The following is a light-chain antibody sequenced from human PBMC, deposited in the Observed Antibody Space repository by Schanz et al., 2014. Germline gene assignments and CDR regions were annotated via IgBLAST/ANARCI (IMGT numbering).Light chain of an antibody. V-gene: IGLV2-14*03. J-gene: IGLJ2*01. CDR1: SSDVGTYNY. Sequence: QSALTQPASVSGSPGQSITISCTGTSSDVGTYNYVSWYQHHPGKAPKLMIYDVSDRPSGVSNRFSGSKSGNTASLTISGLQTEDEADYYCQSYDTRLGGVLFGGGTKLTVL. CDR3: QSYDTRLGGVL. CDR2: DVS.